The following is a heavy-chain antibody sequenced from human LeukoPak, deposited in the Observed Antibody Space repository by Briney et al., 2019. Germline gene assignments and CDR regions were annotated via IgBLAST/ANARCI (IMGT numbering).Heavy chain of an antibody. CDR1: GYTFTGYY. D-gene: IGHD6-13*01. CDR2: INPNNGGT. J-gene: IGHJ4*02. CDR3: ARGYSSPVPNFDY. V-gene: IGHV1-2*02. Sequence: GASVKVSCKASGYTFTGYYMHWVRQAPGRGLEWMGWINPNNGGTSYAQKFQGRVTMTRDTSITTAYMELPSLTSDDTAVYYCARGYSSPVPNFDYWGQGTLVTVSS.